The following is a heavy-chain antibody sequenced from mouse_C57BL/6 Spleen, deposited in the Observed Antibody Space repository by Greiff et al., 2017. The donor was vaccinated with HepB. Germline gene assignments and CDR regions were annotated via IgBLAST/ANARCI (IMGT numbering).Heavy chain of an antibody. CDR3: TRRDDYHRDYYAMDY. CDR1: GYTFTSYW. D-gene: IGHD2-4*01. V-gene: IGHV1-5*01. CDR2: IYPGNSDT. J-gene: IGHJ4*01. Sequence: EVQLQQSGTVLARPGASVKMSCKTSGYTFTSYWMHWVNQRPGQGLEWIGAIYPGNSDTSYNQKFKGKAKLTAVTSASTAYMELSSLTNEDSAVYYCTRRDDYHRDYYAMDYWGQGTSVTVSS.